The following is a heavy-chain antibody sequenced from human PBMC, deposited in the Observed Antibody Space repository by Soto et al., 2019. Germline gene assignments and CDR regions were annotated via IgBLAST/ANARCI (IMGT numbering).Heavy chain of an antibody. CDR1: GFTFSSG. Sequence: VQLLESGGGLIQPGGSLRLSCAASGFTFSSGIHWLRQAPGKGLEWVAYISYDSSNKFYGDSVKGRFTISRDNSKNTQFLQMNSLRAEDTAVYYCANLVIGYCSGNTCDDYWGQGTLVAVSS. CDR3: ANLVIGYCSGNTCDDY. V-gene: IGHV3-30*18. J-gene: IGHJ4*02. CDR2: ISYDSSNK. D-gene: IGHD2-15*01.